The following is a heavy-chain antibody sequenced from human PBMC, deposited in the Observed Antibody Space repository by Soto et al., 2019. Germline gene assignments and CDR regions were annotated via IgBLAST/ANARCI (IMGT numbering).Heavy chain of an antibody. D-gene: IGHD1-20*01. Sequence: ASVKVSCKASGYTFIKYGISWVRQAPGQGLEWMGWISAYNGNLNYAPKIQGRVTMTTDASTTTAYMELRSLRSDDTAVYYCVRDGICGAEPFDIWGQGTMVTVSS. CDR2: ISAYNGNL. CDR1: GYTFIKYG. CDR3: VRDGICGAEPFDI. V-gene: IGHV1-18*01. J-gene: IGHJ3*02.